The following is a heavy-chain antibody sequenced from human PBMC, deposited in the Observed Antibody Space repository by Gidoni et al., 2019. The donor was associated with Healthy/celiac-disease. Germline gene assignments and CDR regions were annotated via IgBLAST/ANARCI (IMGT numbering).Heavy chain of an antibody. CDR3: ASPKIAAAAPWYFDY. V-gene: IGHV3-23*01. CDR1: GFTFSSYA. D-gene: IGHD6-13*01. J-gene: IGHJ4*02. Sequence: EVQLLESGGGLVQPGGSLRLSCAASGFTFSSYAMSWVRQAPGKGLGWVSAISGIGGSTYYADSVKGRFTISRDNSKNTLYLQMNSLRAEDTAVYYCASPKIAAAAPWYFDYWGQGTLVTVSS. CDR2: ISGIGGST.